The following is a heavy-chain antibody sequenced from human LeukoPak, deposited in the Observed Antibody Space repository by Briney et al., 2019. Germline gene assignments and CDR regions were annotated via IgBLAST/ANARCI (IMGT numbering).Heavy chain of an antibody. CDR3: ARGGFYYYGSGRLGSWFDP. V-gene: IGHV3-30-3*01. D-gene: IGHD3-10*01. J-gene: IGHJ5*02. CDR1: GFTFSSYA. Sequence: GGSLRLSCAASGFTFSSYAMHWVRQAPGKGLKWVAVISYDGSNKYYADSVKGRFTISRDNSKNTLYLQMNSLRAEDTAVYYCARGGFYYYGSGRLGSWFDPWGQGTLVTVSS. CDR2: ISYDGSNK.